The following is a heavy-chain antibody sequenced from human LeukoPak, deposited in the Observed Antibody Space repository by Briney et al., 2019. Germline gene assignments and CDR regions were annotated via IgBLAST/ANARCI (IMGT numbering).Heavy chain of an antibody. CDR1: GFTFSNHW. Sequence: GGSLRLSCTASGFTFSNHWMSWVRQAPGKGLEWVANIKQDGSEKYYVDSVKGRFTISRDNAKNSLYLQMNSLRAEDTAVYYCARAYSSSSYYFDYWGQGTLVTVSS. J-gene: IGHJ4*02. D-gene: IGHD6-6*01. V-gene: IGHV3-7*01. CDR2: IKQDGSEK. CDR3: ARAYSSSSYYFDY.